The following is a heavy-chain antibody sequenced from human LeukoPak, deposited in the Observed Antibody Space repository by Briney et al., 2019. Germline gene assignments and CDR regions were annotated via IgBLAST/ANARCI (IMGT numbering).Heavy chain of an antibody. Sequence: GGSLRLSCAASGFTFSNHGMNWVRQAPGKGLEGVSGISPSGDITYYADSVKGRFTISRDNSKNTLYLEVISLTDEDTAVYYCAKDDAWLRFGEWSQGTLVTVSS. J-gene: IGHJ4*02. D-gene: IGHD3-10*01. CDR1: GFTFSNHG. CDR3: AKDDAWLRFGE. CDR2: ISPSGDIT. V-gene: IGHV3-23*01.